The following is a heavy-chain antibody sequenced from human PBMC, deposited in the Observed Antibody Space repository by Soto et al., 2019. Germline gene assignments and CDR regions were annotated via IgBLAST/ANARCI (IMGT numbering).Heavy chain of an antibody. D-gene: IGHD6-19*01. J-gene: IGHJ4*02. CDR3: ARGSYYSGWV. V-gene: IGHV6-1*01. CDR1: GDSVSSTSAA. Sequence: QVQLQQSGPGLVQPSQTLSLTCAISGDSVSSTSAAWSWIRQSPSRGLEWLGRTYYRSKWYSDYAGSVKSRITINPDTSKNQFSLQLNSVTPEDTAVYYCARGSYYSGWVWGQGTLVTVSS. CDR2: TYYRSKWYS.